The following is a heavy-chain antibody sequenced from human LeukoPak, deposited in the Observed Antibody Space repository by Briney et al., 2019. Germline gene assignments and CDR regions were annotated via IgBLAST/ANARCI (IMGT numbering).Heavy chain of an antibody. V-gene: IGHV4-59*11. CDR3: ARGQYHLLYWYFDL. J-gene: IGHJ2*01. CDR2: ISDSGST. CDR1: GGSISSHY. Sequence: SETLSLTCTVSGGSISSHYWSWIRQPPGKGLEWVGYISDSGSTTYNPSLKSRVTISVDTSKNQFSLKLSSVTAADTAVYYCARGQYHLLYWYFDLWGRGTLVTVSS. D-gene: IGHD2-2*01.